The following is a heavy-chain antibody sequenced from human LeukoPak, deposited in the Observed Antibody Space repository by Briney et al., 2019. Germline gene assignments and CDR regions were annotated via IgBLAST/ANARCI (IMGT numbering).Heavy chain of an antibody. Sequence: SETLSLTCAVYGGSFSGYYWSWIRQHPGKGLEWIGYIYYSGSTYYNPSLKSRVTISVDTSKNQFSLKLSSVTAADTAVYYCARGRYDSSGYYFDYWGQGTLVTVSS. D-gene: IGHD3-22*01. CDR2: IYYSGST. CDR1: GGSFSGYY. J-gene: IGHJ4*02. V-gene: IGHV4-31*11. CDR3: ARGRYDSSGYYFDY.